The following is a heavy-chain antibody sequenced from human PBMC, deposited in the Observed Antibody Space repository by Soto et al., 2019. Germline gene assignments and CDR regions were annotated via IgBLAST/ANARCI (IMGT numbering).Heavy chain of an antibody. CDR2: ISGSGGST. CDR3: AKDIVLMVYAIPPHAFDI. D-gene: IGHD2-8*01. V-gene: IGHV3-23*01. J-gene: IGHJ3*02. CDR1: GFTFSSYA. Sequence: GGSLRLSCAASGFTFSSYAMSWVRQAPGKGLEWVSAISGSGGSTYYEDSVKGRFTISRDNSKNTLYLQMNSLRAEDTAVYYCAKDIVLMVYAIPPHAFDIWGQGTMVTVSS.